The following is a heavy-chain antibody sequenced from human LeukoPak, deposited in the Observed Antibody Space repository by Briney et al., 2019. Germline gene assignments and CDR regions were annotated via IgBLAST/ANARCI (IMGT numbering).Heavy chain of an antibody. V-gene: IGHV4-59*01. D-gene: IGHD3-22*01. J-gene: IGHJ4*02. CDR1: GGSISSYY. CDR3: ARDPDYDSSGYYYDY. CDR2: IYYSGST. Sequence: SETLSLTCTVSGGSISSYYWSWIRQPPGKGLEWIGYIYYSGSTNYNPSLKSRVTISVDTSKNQFSLKLSSVTVADTAVYYCARDPDYDSSGYYYDYWGQGTLVTVSS.